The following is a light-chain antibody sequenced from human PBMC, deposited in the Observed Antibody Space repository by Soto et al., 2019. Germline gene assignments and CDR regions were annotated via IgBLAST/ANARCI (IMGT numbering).Light chain of an antibody. CDR2: RVS. CDR3: QQYYHWPIT. J-gene: IGKJ5*01. CDR1: QDVGSL. Sequence: EVVMTQSPATLSVSPGEGATLSCRASQDVGSLVAWYQQKPGQAPRLLIYRVSTRAIDIAARFTGSGSGTDFTLSISSLQTEDFAVYYCQQYYHWPITFGPGTRLEIK. V-gene: IGKV3-15*01.